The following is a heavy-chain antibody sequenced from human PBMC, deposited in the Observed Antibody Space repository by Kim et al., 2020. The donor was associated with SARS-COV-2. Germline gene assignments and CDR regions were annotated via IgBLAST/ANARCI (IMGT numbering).Heavy chain of an antibody. CDR2: IYDSESV. CDR3: ARSGDYYKPGFDY. J-gene: IGHJ4*02. Sequence: SETLSLTCTVSGCSITNYYWSWIRQPPGKRLEWIGYIYDSESVTYNPSLKSRVTMSLDTSKNQFSLRLTSRTAAATATYYCARSGDYYKPGFDYSGQG. V-gene: IGHV4-4*09. D-gene: IGHD1-26*01. CDR1: GCSITNYY.